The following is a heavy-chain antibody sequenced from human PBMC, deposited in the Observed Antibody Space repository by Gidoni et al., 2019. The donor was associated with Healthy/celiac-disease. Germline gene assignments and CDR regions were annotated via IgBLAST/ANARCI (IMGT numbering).Heavy chain of an antibody. CDR2: IIPIVGRA. D-gene: IGHD3-22*01. CDR3: ARGGYYDRSGSYYYGMDV. Sequence: QVQLVQSGAEVKKPGSSVKVSCTASGGTFSSYTISWVRQAPGQGLEWMGRIIPIVGRANYAKKYQGRVKITADKSTSTAYMELSSLRSEDTAVYYCARGGYYDRSGSYYYGMDVWGQGTTVTVSS. CDR1: GGTFSSYT. J-gene: IGHJ6*02. V-gene: IGHV1-69*02.